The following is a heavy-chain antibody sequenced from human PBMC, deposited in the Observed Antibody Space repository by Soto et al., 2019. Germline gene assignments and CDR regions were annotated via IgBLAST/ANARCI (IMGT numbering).Heavy chain of an antibody. J-gene: IGHJ4*02. V-gene: IGHV3-30*03. D-gene: IGHD3-22*01. CDR3: ARAYCYDSSGYYQNFFEC. Sequence: GGSLRLSCAASGFTFSSDGMHWVRQAPGKGLEWVAVISYDGSNKYYADSVKGRFTISRDNSKNTLYLQMNSLRAEDTAVYYCARAYCYDSSGYYQNFFECSGQGTLVTVSS. CDR1: GFTFSSDG. CDR2: ISYDGSNK.